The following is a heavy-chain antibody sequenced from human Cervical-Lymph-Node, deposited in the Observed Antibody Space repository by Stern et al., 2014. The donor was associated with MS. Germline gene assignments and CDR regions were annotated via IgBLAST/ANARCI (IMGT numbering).Heavy chain of an antibody. CDR1: GFTFSTYG. CDR2: ISHDESKK. V-gene: IGHV3-30*18. CDR3: AKDRGSGWSLDY. Sequence: VQLVESGGGVVQPGGSLRISCAGSGFTFSTYGMHWVRWAPGKGLEWVTLISHDESKKYYVDSVKGRFTISRDNSKNTMYVHMNSLRDEDTAVYYCAKDRGSGWSLDYWGQGTLVIVSS. D-gene: IGHD6-19*01. J-gene: IGHJ4*02.